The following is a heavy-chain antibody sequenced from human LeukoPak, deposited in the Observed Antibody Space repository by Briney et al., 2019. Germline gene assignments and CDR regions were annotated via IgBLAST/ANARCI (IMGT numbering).Heavy chain of an antibody. CDR3: ARDRTIAAAGTTPYY. CDR2: ISYDGSNK. Sequence: PGGSLRLSCAASGFTFSGYAMHWVRQAPGKGLEWVAVISYDGSNKYYADSVKGRFTISRDNSKNTLYLQMNSLRAEDTAVYYCARDRTIAAAGTTPYYWGQGTLVTVSS. V-gene: IGHV3-30-3*01. CDR1: GFTFSGYA. J-gene: IGHJ4*02. D-gene: IGHD6-13*01.